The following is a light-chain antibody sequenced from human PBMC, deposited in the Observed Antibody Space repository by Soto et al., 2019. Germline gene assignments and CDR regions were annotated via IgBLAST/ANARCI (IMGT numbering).Light chain of an antibody. V-gene: IGLV1-44*01. J-gene: IGLJ3*02. CDR2: SND. CDR3: ATWDDSPSGVV. Sequence: QSVLTQPPSASGTPGQRVSISCSGRSSNIGSHAVDWYQQLPGTAPKLLIYSNDQRPSGVPDRFSGSKSGTAASLAISGLQSEDEGDYFCATWDDSPSGVVFGGGTKLT. CDR1: SSNIGSHA.